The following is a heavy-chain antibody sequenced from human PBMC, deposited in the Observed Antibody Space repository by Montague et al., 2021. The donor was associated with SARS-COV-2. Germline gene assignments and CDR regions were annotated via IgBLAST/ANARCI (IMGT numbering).Heavy chain of an antibody. CDR2: INHYKST. CDR3: ARGLPVTTLFYYFGRDV. Sequence: SETLSLTCAVYGGSFSGNYWSWIRQPPGKGPELIGEINHYKSTSYNPSLKSRVTMSVDTSKNQFSLKLSSVTAADTAVYYCARGLPVTTLFYYFGRDVWGQGTTVTVSS. V-gene: IGHV4-34*01. J-gene: IGHJ6*02. D-gene: IGHD4-11*01. CDR1: GGSFSGNY.